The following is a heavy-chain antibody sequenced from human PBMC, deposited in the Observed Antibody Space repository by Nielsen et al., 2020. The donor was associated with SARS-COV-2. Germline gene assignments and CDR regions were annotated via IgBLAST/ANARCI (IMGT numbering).Heavy chain of an antibody. J-gene: IGHJ4*02. V-gene: IGHV1-2*06. CDR2: INPNSGDT. D-gene: IGHD3-9*01. Sequence: ASVKVSCKAVGYTFSNYYLHWVRQAPGQGLEWMGRINPNSGDTNCAQKFQGRVTMTRDTSISTAYMELSSLRSDDTAVYYCVSGGYFDWLLAFDQWGQGTLVTVSS. CDR1: GYTFSNYY. CDR3: VSGGYFDWLLAFDQ.